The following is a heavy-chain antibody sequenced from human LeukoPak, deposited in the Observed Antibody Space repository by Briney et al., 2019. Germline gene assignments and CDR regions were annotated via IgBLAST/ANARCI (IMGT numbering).Heavy chain of an antibody. J-gene: IGHJ3*02. D-gene: IGHD3-3*01. Sequence: GESLKISCKGSGYTFTSYYMHWVRQAPGQGLEWMGIINPSGGSTSYAQKFQGRVTMTRDTSTSTVYMELSSLRSEDTAVYYCARTSVLRDAFDIWGQGTMVTVSS. CDR1: GYTFTSYY. CDR2: INPSGGST. CDR3: ARTSVLRDAFDI. V-gene: IGHV1-46*01.